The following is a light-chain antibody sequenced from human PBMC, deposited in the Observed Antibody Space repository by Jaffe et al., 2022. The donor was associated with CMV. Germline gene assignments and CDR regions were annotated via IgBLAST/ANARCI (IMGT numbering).Light chain of an antibody. V-gene: IGLV1-44*01. CDR1: RANVGSNA. Sequence: QSVLTQPPSASGPPGQRVTMSCSGSRANVGSNAVNWYQLLPGTAPKLLIYSNTQRPSGVPDRFSGSKSGTSASLAISGLQSGDEADYYCAAWDDSLNGQLFGGGTKVTVL. J-gene: IGLJ3*02. CDR3: AAWDDSLNGQL. CDR2: SNT.